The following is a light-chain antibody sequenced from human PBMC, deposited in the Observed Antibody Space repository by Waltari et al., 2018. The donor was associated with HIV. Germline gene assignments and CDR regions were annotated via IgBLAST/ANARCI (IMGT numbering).Light chain of an antibody. J-gene: IGLJ2*01. CDR3: GTWDSSLSGVV. CDR2: DNN. Sequence: SLLTQPPSVSAAPGQTVTIYCSGRSSNIGNNFVSWYHQLPGAAPKLLIYDNNQRPSGIPDRFSGSKSGTSATLGITGLQSGDETVYYCGTWDSSLSGVVFGGGTMLTVL. V-gene: IGLV1-51*01. CDR1: SSNIGNNF.